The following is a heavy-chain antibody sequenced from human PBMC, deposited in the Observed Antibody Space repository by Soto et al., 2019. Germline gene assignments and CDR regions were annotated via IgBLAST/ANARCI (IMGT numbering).Heavy chain of an antibody. CDR1: GFTFSDQW. D-gene: IGHD3-3*02. J-gene: IGHJ4*02. CDR3: ARGPF. Sequence: EVQMVASGGGVVQPGGSLRLSCAASGFTFSDQWMSWVRQAPGKGLEWVANINPDGSAKSHVDSVEGRFTISRDNAKNSLYLQMNTLRFEDTAVYYCARGPFWGQGTLVPVSS. CDR2: INPDGSAK. V-gene: IGHV3-7*01.